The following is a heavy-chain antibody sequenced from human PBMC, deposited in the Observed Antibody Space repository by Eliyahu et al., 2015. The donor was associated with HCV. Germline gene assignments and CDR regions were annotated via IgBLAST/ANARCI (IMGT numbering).Heavy chain of an antibody. CDR3: ARDTGGQYTTGWEFGY. J-gene: IGHJ4*02. V-gene: IGHV3-30*03. CDR2: IAYHGGNI. CDR1: GFTFRYFG. Sequence: QVQLVESGGGVVQPGRSLRLSCAASGFTFRYFGMHWVRQAPGKGLEWVAVIAYHGGNIHYADFVKGRFTISRDDSKNTLYLQMDSLRTEDTALYYCARDTGGQYTTGWEFGYWGQGTLVTVSS. D-gene: IGHD6-19*01.